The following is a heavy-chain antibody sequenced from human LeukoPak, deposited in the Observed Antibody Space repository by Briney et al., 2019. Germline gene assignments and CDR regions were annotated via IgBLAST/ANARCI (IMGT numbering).Heavy chain of an antibody. CDR2: IYFSGTT. J-gene: IGHJ6*02. V-gene: IGHV4-59*01. CDR1: GGSISNYY. Sequence: SETLSLTCTVSGGSISNYYWSWLRQPPGKGLEWIGYIYFSGTTNINPSLKSRVTISVVMSKNQFSLKLSSVTAAGTAVYYCAREDPQTTVPEGLDVWGQGTTVTVSS. CDR3: AREDPQTTVPEGLDV. D-gene: IGHD4-17*01.